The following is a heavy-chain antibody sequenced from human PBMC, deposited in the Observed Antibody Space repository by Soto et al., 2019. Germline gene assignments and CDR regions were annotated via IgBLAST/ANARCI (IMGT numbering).Heavy chain of an antibody. Sequence: GGSLRLSCAASGFTFSDYYMSWIRQAPGKGLEWVSYISSSGSTIYYADSVKGRFTISRDNAKNSLYLQMNSLRAEDTAVYYCARGPVPPRFWSGSPTDAFDIWGQGTMVTVSS. J-gene: IGHJ3*02. CDR3: ARGPVPPRFWSGSPTDAFDI. CDR1: GFTFSDYY. CDR2: ISSSGSTI. V-gene: IGHV3-11*01. D-gene: IGHD3-3*01.